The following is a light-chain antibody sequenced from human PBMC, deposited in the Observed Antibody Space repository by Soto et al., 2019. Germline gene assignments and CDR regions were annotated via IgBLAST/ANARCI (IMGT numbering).Light chain of an antibody. V-gene: IGLV2-8*01. J-gene: IGLJ2*01. CDR2: EVS. CDR1: SSDVGGYNY. Sequence: QSVLTQPPSASGSPGQSVTISCTGTSSDVGGYNYVSWYQQHPGKAPKLMIYEVSKRPSGVPDRFSGSKSGNTASLTVSGLQAEDEADYDCSSYAGSNNPVVFGGGTKVTVL. CDR3: SSYAGSNNPVV.